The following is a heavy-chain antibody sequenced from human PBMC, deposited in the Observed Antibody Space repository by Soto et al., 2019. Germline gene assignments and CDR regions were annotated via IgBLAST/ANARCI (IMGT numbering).Heavy chain of an antibody. V-gene: IGHV3-30*18. CDR2: ISYDGSNK. CDR1: GFTFSSYG. D-gene: IGHD6-6*01. Sequence: GGSLRLSCAASGFTFSSYGMHWVRQAPGKGLEWVAVISYDGSNKYYADSVKGRFTISRDNSKNTLYLQMNSLRAEDTAVYYCAKSESSKVVRVDSSSSYYYGMDVWGQGTTVTVSS. J-gene: IGHJ6*02. CDR3: AKSESSKVVRVDSSSSYYYGMDV.